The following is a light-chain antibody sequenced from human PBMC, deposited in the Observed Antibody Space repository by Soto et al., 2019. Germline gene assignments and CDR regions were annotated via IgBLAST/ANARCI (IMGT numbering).Light chain of an antibody. J-gene: IGLJ1*01. Sequence: QSVLTQPPSASGAPGQTVTISCSGSSSNIGSHTVNWYQHLPGTAPKLLIYSNTQRPLGVPVRFSGSESGTSASLAISGLQSEDEAEYYCAAWDDRLYVFGTGTKVTVL. CDR2: SNT. CDR1: SSNIGSHT. CDR3: AAWDDRLYV. V-gene: IGLV1-44*01.